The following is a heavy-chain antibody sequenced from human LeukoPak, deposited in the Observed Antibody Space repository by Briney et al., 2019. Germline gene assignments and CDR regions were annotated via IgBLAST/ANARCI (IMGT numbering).Heavy chain of an antibody. CDR2: ISYDGSNR. CDR1: GFTFGSFP. V-gene: IGHV3-30*10. J-gene: IGHJ4*02. CDR3: ARDTYYYDRRLDY. Sequence: PGGSLRLSCAASGFTFGSFPMHWVRQAPGKGLEWVAVISYDGSNRYYTDSVKGRFTISRDNSKNTLYLQVSSLRTEDTAVYYCARDTYYYDRRLDYWGQGTLVTVSS. D-gene: IGHD3-22*01.